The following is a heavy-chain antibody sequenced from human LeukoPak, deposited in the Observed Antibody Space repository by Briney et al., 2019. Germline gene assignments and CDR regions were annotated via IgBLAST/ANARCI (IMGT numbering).Heavy chain of an antibody. D-gene: IGHD3-9*01. V-gene: IGHV1-8*03. CDR1: GYTFTSYD. J-gene: IGHJ5*02. CDR2: MNPNSGNT. Sequence: ASVKVSRKASGYTFTSYDINWVRQATGQGLGWMGWMNPNSGNTGYAQKFQGRVTITRNTSISTAYMELSSLRSEDTAVYYCAREGGYDILTGYPYNWFDPWGQGTLVTVSS. CDR3: AREGGYDILTGYPYNWFDP.